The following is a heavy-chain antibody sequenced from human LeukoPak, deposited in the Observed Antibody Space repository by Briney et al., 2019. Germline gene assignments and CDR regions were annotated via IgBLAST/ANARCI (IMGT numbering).Heavy chain of an antibody. CDR2: IYSGGST. CDR3: ARDWVHYGSGNLLNMDV. J-gene: IGHJ6*03. V-gene: IGHV3-53*01. CDR1: GFTVSSNY. Sequence: GGSLRLSCAASGFTVSSNYMSWVRQAPGKGLEWVSVIYSGGSTYYADSVKGRFTISRDNSKNTLHLQMNSLRAEDTAVYYCARDWVHYGSGNLLNMDVWGKGTTVTVSS. D-gene: IGHD3-10*01.